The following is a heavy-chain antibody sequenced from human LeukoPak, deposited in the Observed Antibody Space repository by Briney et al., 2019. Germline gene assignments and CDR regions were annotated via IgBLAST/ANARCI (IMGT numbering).Heavy chain of an antibody. CDR3: ARHRSSSGDLDY. Sequence: SETLSLTCAVYGGSFSGYYWSWIRQPPGKGLEWIGEINHSGSTNYNPSLKSRVTISVDTSKNQFSLKLSSVTAADTAVYYCARHRSSSGDLDYWGQGTLVTVSS. J-gene: IGHJ4*02. D-gene: IGHD4-17*01. CDR2: INHSGST. V-gene: IGHV4-34*01. CDR1: GGSFSGYY.